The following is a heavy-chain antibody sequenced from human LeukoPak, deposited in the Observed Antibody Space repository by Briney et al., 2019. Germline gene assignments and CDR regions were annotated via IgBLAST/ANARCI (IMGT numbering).Heavy chain of an antibody. CDR2: ISYDGSNK. CDR3: AREWAADGMDV. CDR1: GFTFSSYG. Sequence: PGRSLRLSCAASGFTFSSYGMHWVRQAPGKGLEWVAVISYDGSNKYYADSVKGRFTISRDNSKNTLYLQMNSLRAEDTAVYYCAREWAADGMDVWGQGTTVTVSS. D-gene: IGHD6-13*01. J-gene: IGHJ6*02. V-gene: IGHV3-30*03.